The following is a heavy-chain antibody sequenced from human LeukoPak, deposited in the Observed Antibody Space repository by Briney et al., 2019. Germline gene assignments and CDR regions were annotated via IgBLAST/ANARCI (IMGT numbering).Heavy chain of an antibody. D-gene: IGHD2-8*01. J-gene: IGHJ2*01. CDR1: GFSLSSHG. V-gene: IGHV3-64*01. CDR2: ISSNGIST. Sequence: GGSLRLSCVVSGFSLSSHGMHWVRQAPGKGLEDVSAISSNGISTFYANSVKGRFTVSRDDSKNTVYLQMGSLGAEDMAVYYCVKWTNYYFALWGRGTLVTVSS. CDR3: VKWTNYYFAL.